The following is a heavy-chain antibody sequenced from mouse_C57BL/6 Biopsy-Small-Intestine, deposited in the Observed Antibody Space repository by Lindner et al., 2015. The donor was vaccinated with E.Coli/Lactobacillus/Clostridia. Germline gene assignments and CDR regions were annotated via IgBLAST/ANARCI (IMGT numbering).Heavy chain of an antibody. J-gene: IGHJ3*01. D-gene: IGHD4-1*02. CDR2: IFPGDGDT. CDR3: ARQLGPFAY. CDR1: GYTISNSW. Sequence: VQLQESGPELVKPGASVKISCKASGYTISNSWMNWVKQRPGKGLEWTGRIFPGDGDTNYNGNFKGKATLTADKSSSTAYMHLSSLTSEDSAVYFCARQLGPFAYWGQGTLVTVSA. V-gene: IGHV1-82*01.